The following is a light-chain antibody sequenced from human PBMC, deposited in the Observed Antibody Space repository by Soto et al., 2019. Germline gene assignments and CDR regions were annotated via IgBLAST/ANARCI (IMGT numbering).Light chain of an antibody. CDR3: SSYTSRSTLYV. Sequence: QSALTQPASVSGSPGQSITISCTGTSSDVGGYNYASWYQQHPGKAPKLMIYDVSNRPSGVSNRFSGSKSGNTASLTISGLQAEDEADYYGSSYTSRSTLYVFGPGTKVTVL. V-gene: IGLV2-14*01. CDR1: SSDVGGYNY. CDR2: DVS. J-gene: IGLJ1*01.